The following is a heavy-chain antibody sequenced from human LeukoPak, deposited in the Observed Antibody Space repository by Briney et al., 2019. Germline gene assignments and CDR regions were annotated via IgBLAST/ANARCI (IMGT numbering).Heavy chain of an antibody. D-gene: IGHD6-19*01. CDR2: INPNSGGT. CDR3: ARDSSGPTEN. Sequence: AAVKVSCKASGYTFTGYYMHWVRQAPGQGLEWMGWINPNSGGTNYAQKFQGRVTITADKSTSTAYMELSSLRSEDTAVYYCARDSSGPTENWGQGTLVTVSS. CDR1: GYTFTGYY. J-gene: IGHJ4*02. V-gene: IGHV1-2*02.